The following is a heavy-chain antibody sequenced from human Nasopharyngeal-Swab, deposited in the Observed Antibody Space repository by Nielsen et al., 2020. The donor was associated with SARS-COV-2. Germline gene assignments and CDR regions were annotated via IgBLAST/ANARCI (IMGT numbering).Heavy chain of an antibody. CDR1: GFTFDDYA. Sequence: GGSLRLSCAASGFTFDDYAMHWVRQAPGKGLEWVSGISWNSGSIGYADSVKGRFTISRDNAKNSLYLQMNSLGAEDTALYYCAKGKEAIVVVPGILNWFDPWGQGTLVTVSS. D-gene: IGHD2-2*01. V-gene: IGHV3-9*01. J-gene: IGHJ5*02. CDR3: AKGKEAIVVVPGILNWFDP. CDR2: ISWNSGSI.